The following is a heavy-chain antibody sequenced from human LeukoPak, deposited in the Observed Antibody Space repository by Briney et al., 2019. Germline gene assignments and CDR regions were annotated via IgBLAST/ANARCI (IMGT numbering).Heavy chain of an antibody. J-gene: IGHJ2*01. CDR1: GGSISSYY. Sequence: PSETLSLTCTVSGGSISSYYWSWIRQPPGKGLEWIGYIYYSGSTNYNPSLKSRVTISVDTSKNQFSLKLSSVTAADTAVYYCARVGITMVRGPRRGWYFDLWGRGTLVTVSS. V-gene: IGHV4-59*01. D-gene: IGHD3-10*01. CDR3: ARVGITMVRGPRRGWYFDL. CDR2: IYYSGST.